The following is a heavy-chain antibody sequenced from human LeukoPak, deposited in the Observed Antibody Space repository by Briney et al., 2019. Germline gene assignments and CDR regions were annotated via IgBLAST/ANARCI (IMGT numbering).Heavy chain of an antibody. CDR3: ARGVVRGVILYPYFDY. CDR2: ISAYNGNT. CDR1: GYTFTSYG. V-gene: IGHV1-18*01. Sequence: EASVRVSCKASGYTFTSYGISWVRQAPGQGLEWMGWISAYNGNTNYAQKLQGRVTMTTDTSTSTAYMELRSLRSDDTAVYYCARGVVRGVILYPYFDYWGQGTLVTVSS. D-gene: IGHD3-10*02. J-gene: IGHJ4*02.